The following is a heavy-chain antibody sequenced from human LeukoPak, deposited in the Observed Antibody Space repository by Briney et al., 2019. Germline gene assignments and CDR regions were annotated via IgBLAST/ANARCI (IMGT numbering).Heavy chain of an antibody. CDR3: AKDGAWLRFDD. D-gene: IGHD5-12*01. V-gene: IGHV3-23*01. CDR1: GFPFSSHG. Sequence: GSLRLSCAGSGFPFSSHGMNWVRQAPGKGLEWVSGISPGGGPTYYAVSVKGRFTISRDDSKNTLYLQMKNLRAEDTAVYYCAKDGAWLRFDDWGQGILVTVSS. CDR2: ISPGGGPT. J-gene: IGHJ4*02.